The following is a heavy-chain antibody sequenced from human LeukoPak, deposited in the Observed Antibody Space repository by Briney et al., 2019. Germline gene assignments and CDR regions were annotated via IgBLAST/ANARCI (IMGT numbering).Heavy chain of an antibody. CDR1: GGSISSGSYY. V-gene: IGHV4-61*09. J-gene: IGHJ5*02. CDR2: VYTSGST. D-gene: IGHD3-10*01. CDR3: ARGAYFYGSGINWFDP. Sequence: SETLSLTCTVSGGSISSGSYYWSWIRQPAGRGLEWIGHVYTSGSTNYNPSLKSRVTISVDTSKNQFSLKLSYVTAADTAVYYCARGAYFYGSGINWFDPWGQGTLVTVSS.